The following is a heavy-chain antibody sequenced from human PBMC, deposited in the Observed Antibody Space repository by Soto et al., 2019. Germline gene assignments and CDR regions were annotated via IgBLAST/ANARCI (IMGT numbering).Heavy chain of an antibody. CDR3: ARDLSGSGWSYY. Sequence: SETLSLTCTVSGGSVSSGSYYWSWIRQPPGKGLEWIGYIYYSGSTNYNPSLKSRVTISVDTSKNQFSLKLSSVTAADTAVYYCARDLSGSGWSYYCGQGTLVTVSS. V-gene: IGHV4-61*01. CDR2: IYYSGST. CDR1: GGSVSSGSYY. J-gene: IGHJ4*02. D-gene: IGHD6-19*01.